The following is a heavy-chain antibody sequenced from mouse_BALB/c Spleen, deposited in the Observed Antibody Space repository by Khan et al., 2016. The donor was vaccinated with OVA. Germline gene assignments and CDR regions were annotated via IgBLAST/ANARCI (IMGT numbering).Heavy chain of an antibody. D-gene: IGHD2-12*01. J-gene: IGHJ3*01. CDR3: ARHSYSYYFPY. CDR2: IWSGGRT. V-gene: IGHV2-4-1*01. CDR1: GFSLSIYG. Sequence: QVQLKESGPGLVQPSQSLSITCTVSGFSLSIYGIHWVRQSPGKGLEWLGVIWSGGRTDYNAAFISRLSIIKDDSKNQVFFKVNSLQDDDKAIYFCARHSYSYYFPYWGQGTLVTVSA.